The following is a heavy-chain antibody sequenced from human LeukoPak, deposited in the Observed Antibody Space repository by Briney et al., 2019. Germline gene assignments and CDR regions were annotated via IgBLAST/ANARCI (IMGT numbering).Heavy chain of an antibody. CDR3: ARGGITMVRGVILSPFDY. Sequence: ASVKVSCKASGYTFTSYYMHWVRQAPGQGLEWMGIINPSGGSTSCAQKFQGRVTMTRDTSTSTVYMELSSLRSEDTAVYYCARGGITMVRGVILSPFDYWGQGTLVTVSS. CDR2: INPSGGST. CDR1: GYTFTSYY. V-gene: IGHV1-46*03. D-gene: IGHD3-10*01. J-gene: IGHJ4*02.